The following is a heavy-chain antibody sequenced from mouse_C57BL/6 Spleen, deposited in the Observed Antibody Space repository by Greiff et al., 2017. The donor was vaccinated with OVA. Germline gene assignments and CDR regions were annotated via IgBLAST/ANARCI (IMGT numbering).Heavy chain of an antibody. CDR2: IWSDGST. Sequence: VQGVESGPGLVAPSQSLSITCTVSGFSLTSYGVHWVRQPPGKGLEWLVVIWSDGSTTYNSALKSRLSISKDNSKSQVFLKMNSLQTDDTAMYYCARQSHYSNYDYFDYWGQGTTLTVSS. CDR1: GFSLTSYG. J-gene: IGHJ2*01. D-gene: IGHD2-5*01. V-gene: IGHV2-6-1*01. CDR3: ARQSHYSNYDYFDY.